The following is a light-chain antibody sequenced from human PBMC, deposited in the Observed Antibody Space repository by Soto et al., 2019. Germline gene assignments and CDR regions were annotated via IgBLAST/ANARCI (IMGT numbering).Light chain of an antibody. CDR1: SGHSSYA. CDR3: QTWGTGSHVV. CDR2: VDSDGSH. J-gene: IGLJ2*01. V-gene: IGLV4-69*01. Sequence: QPVLTQSPSASASLGASVKLTCTLSSGHSSYAIAWHQQQPEKGPRYLMKVDSDGSHTRGDASPDRFSGSSSGAERYLTISSRQSEDEAADYCQTWGTGSHVVFGGGTKLTVL.